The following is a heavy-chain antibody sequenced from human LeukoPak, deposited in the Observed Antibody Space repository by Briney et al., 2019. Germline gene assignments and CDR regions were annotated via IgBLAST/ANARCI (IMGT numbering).Heavy chain of an antibody. D-gene: IGHD2-15*01. J-gene: IGHJ6*02. V-gene: IGHV1-8*01. Sequence: ASVKVSCKASGYTFTSYDVNWVRQATGQGLEWMGWMNPNSGNTGLAQKFQGRVTLTRDTSLSTAYMELSNLRSDDAAVYYCARDEVVAAPNYFGMVVWGQGTTVSVSS. CDR1: GYTFTSYD. CDR3: ARDEVVAAPNYFGMVV. CDR2: MNPNSGNT.